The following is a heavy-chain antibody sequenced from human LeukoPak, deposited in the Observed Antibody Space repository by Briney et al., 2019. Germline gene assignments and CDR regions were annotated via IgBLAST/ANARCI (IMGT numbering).Heavy chain of an antibody. CDR3: ARAGGGYSSPPSPQEYAYYYYMDV. CDR1: GYTFTSYG. CDR2: INPSGGST. J-gene: IGHJ6*03. V-gene: IGHV1-46*01. D-gene: IGHD5-18*01. Sequence: ASVKVSCKASGYTFTSYGISWVRQAPGQGLEWMGIINPSGGSTSYAQKFQGRVTMTRDTSTSTVYMELSSLRSEDTAVYYCARAGGGYSSPPSPQEYAYYYYMDVWGKGTTVTVSS.